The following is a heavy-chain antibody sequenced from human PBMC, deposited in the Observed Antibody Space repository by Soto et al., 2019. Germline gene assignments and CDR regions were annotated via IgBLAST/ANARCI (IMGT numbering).Heavy chain of an antibody. Sequence: EVQLVESGGGLVQPGGSLRLSCAASGFTFSSYSMNWVRQAPGKGLEWVSYISSSSSTIYYADSVKGRFTISRDNAKNSLYLQMNSLRAEDTAVYYCARSSSSCPKDCFDYWGQGTLVTVSS. CDR3: ARSSSSCPKDCFDY. V-gene: IGHV3-48*01. CDR1: GFTFSSYS. CDR2: ISSSSSTI. D-gene: IGHD6-13*01. J-gene: IGHJ4*02.